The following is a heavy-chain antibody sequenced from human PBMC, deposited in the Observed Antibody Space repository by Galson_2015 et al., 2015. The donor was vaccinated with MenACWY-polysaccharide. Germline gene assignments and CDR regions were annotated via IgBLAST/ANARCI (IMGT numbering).Heavy chain of an antibody. D-gene: IGHD3-16*02. Sequence: QSGAEVKKPGESLKISCQGSGFSFSTYWIGWVRQMPGEGLEWMAIIHPGDFDVRYNPSLQGQVTISADTSINTVYFQWNSLKASDTAIYYCAKRTWDLSRNYWSDPWGQGTLVTVSS. CDR1: GFSFSTYW. J-gene: IGHJ5*02. CDR3: AKRTWDLSRNYWSDP. CDR2: IHPGDFDV. V-gene: IGHV5-51*03.